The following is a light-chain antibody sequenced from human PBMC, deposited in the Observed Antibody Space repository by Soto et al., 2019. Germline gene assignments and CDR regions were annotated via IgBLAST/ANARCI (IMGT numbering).Light chain of an antibody. J-gene: IGLJ2*01. CDR1: SSDVGSYNL. Sequence: QSALTQPASVSGSPGQSITISCTGTSSDVGSYNLVSWYQQHPGKAPKLMIYEGSKRPLGVSNRFSGSKSGNTASLTISGLQAEDEADYYCCSYAGSSVVVFGGGTKVTVL. CDR2: EGS. V-gene: IGLV2-23*01. CDR3: CSYAGSSVVV.